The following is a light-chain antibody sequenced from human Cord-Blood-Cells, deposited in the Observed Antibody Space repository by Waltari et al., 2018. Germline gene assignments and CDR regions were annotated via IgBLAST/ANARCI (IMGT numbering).Light chain of an antibody. CDR1: KLGDQY. J-gene: IGLJ1*01. CDR3: QAWDSSTYV. CDR2: QDS. Sequence: SYELTQPPSVSVSPGQTASITCSGDKLGDQYACWYQQKQGQSPVLVIYQDSKRPSGIPERFSGSNSGNTATLTISGTQAMDEADYYCQAWDSSTYVFGTGTKVTVL. V-gene: IGLV3-1*01.